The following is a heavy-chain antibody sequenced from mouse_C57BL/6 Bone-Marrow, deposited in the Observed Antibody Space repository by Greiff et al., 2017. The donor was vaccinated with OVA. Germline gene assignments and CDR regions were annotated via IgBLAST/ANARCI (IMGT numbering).Heavy chain of an antibody. CDR1: GYTFTDYY. V-gene: IGHV1-26*01. D-gene: IGHD2-4*01. Sequence: VQLQQSGPELVKPGASVKISCKASGYTFTDYYMNWVKQSHGKSLEWIGDINPNNGGTSYNQKFKGKATLTVDKSSSTAYMELRSLTAEESAVYYCARRRDYDLGIFAYWGQGTLVTVSA. CDR2: INPNNGGT. J-gene: IGHJ3*01. CDR3: ARRRDYDLGIFAY.